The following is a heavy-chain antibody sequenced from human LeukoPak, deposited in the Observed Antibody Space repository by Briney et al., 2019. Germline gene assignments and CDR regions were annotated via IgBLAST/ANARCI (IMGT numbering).Heavy chain of an antibody. CDR2: ISSSSSYT. Sequence: GGSLRLSCAASGFTFSSYSMNWVRQAPGKGLEWVSSISSSSSYTYYADSVKGRFTISRDNAKNSLYLQMNSLRAEDTAVYYCARDGGYCSSTSCLAEYDYWGQGTLVTVSS. D-gene: IGHD2-2*01. J-gene: IGHJ4*02. V-gene: IGHV3-21*01. CDR1: GFTFSSYS. CDR3: ARDGGYCSSTSCLAEYDY.